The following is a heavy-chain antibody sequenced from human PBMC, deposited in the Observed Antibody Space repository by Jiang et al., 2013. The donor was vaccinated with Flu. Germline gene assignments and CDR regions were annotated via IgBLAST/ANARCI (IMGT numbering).Heavy chain of an antibody. CDR1: GYRFTSYW. CDR3: ARSNGSGSYYFHF. Sequence: GAEVKKPGESLKISCEGSGYRFTSYWIGWVRQMPGKGLEWMGIIHPGDSDTTYSPSFQGQVTISADKSINTAYLQWSSLKASDTAVYYCARSNGSGSYYFHFWGQGTLVTVSS. D-gene: IGHD3-10*01. V-gene: IGHV5-51*03. J-gene: IGHJ4*02. CDR2: IHPGDSDT.